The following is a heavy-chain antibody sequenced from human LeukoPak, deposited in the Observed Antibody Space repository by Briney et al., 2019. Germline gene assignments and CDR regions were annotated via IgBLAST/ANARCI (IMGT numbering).Heavy chain of an antibody. CDR2: FGTRSTSI. D-gene: IGHD1-26*01. V-gene: IGHV3-21*01. J-gene: IGHJ6*02. CDR3: ARDGGSYRGYYYYGMDV. Sequence: PGGSLRLSCTASGFTFSGYSMNWIRQAPGKGLEWVSSFGTRSTSIYHAGSVKGRFAISRDNAKNSLYLQMNSLRAEDTAVYYCARDGGSYRGYYYYGMDVWGQGTTVTVSS. CDR1: GFTFSGYS.